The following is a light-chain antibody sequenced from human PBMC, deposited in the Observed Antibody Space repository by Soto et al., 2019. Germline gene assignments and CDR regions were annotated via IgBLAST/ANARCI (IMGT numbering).Light chain of an antibody. CDR3: SSYTTISTYV. V-gene: IGLV2-14*01. J-gene: IGLJ1*01. Sequence: QSVLTQPASVSGSPGQSITISCTGSSRDVGGYNYVSWYQQHPGKAPKLMIYDVRNRPSGVSNRFSGSKSVNTASLTISGLQAEDEADYSCSSYTTISTYVFGTGTKVNVL. CDR1: SRDVGGYNY. CDR2: DVR.